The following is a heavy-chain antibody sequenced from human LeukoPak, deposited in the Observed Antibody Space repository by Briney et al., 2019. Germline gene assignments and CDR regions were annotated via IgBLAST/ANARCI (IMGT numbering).Heavy chain of an antibody. CDR2: INHSGST. Sequence: SETLSLTCAVYGGSFSGYYWSWIRQPPGKGLEWIGEINHSGSTNYNPSLKSRVTISVDTSKNQFPLKLGSVTAADTAVYYCARVVQYYYGSGSHGVDYWGQGTLVTVSS. D-gene: IGHD3-10*01. CDR3: ARVVQYYYGSGSHGVDY. CDR1: GGSFSGYY. V-gene: IGHV4-34*01. J-gene: IGHJ4*02.